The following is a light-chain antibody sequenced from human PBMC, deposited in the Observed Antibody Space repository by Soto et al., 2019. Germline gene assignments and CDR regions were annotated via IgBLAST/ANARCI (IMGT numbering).Light chain of an antibody. V-gene: IGKV3-11*01. J-gene: IGKJ2*01. CDR3: QQRSNWPPRPT. Sequence: EIVLTQSPATLSLSPGERATLSCRASQSVSSYLAWYQQKPGQAPRLLIYDASNRATGIPARFSGSGSGTDFTLTISSLEPEDFAVYYCQQRSNWPPRPTFGQGTKLEIK. CDR1: QSVSSY. CDR2: DAS.